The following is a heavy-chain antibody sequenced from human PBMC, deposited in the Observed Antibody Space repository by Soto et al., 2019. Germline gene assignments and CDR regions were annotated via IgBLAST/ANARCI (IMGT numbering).Heavy chain of an antibody. J-gene: IGHJ5*02. Sequence: SETLSLTCTVSGGSISSGGYYWSWIRQHPGKGLEWIGYIYYSGSTYYNPSLKSRVTISVDTSKNQFSLKLSSVTAADTAVYYCSKSERFLNWFDPWGQGTLVTVSS. D-gene: IGHD1-1*01. CDR2: IYYSGST. CDR1: GGSISSGGYY. V-gene: IGHV4-31*03. CDR3: SKSERFLNWFDP.